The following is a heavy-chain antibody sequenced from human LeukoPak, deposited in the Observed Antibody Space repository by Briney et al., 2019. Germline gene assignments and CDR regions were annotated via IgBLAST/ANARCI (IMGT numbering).Heavy chain of an antibody. J-gene: IGHJ3*02. D-gene: IGHD6-13*01. CDR2: INPNSGGT. CDR3: AVFYSSSWEGAFDI. Sequence: ASVKVSCKASGYTFTGYYMHWVRQAPGQGLEWMGWINPNSGGTNYAQKFQGRVTMTRDTSISTAYMELSRLRSDDTAVYYCAVFYSSSWEGAFDIWGQGTMVTVSS. CDR1: GYTFTGYY. V-gene: IGHV1-2*02.